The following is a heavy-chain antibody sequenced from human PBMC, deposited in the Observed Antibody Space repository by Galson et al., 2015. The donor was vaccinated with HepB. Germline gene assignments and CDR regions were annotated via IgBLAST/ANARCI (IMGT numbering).Heavy chain of an antibody. V-gene: IGHV6-1*01. CDR3: ARGESGASYEYSHNKALDV. J-gene: IGHJ6*02. Sequence: CAISGDSVSSNSAAWTWIRQSPSRGLEWLRRTYYRSKWFNDYAVSVKSRITVSADTSKNQVSLHLKSVTPGDTAVYYCARGESGASYEYSHNKALDVWGQGTPVTVSS. CDR1: GDSVSSNSAA. CDR2: TYYRSKWFN. D-gene: IGHD5-12*01.